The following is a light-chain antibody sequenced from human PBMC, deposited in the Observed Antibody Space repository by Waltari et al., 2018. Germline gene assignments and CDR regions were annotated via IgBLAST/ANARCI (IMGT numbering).Light chain of an antibody. V-gene: IGKV3-20*01. Sequence: EIVLTQSPGPLSLSPGERATLSCRASQSVSSSYLAWYQQKPGQSPRLLIYGTSTRATGIPDRFSGSGSGTDFTLTISRLEPEDFAVYYCQQFDTSPAFGPGTTVDIK. J-gene: IGKJ3*01. CDR2: GTS. CDR1: QSVSSSY. CDR3: QQFDTSPA.